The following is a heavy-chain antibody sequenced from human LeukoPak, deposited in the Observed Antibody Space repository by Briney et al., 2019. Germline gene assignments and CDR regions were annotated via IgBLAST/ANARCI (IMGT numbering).Heavy chain of an antibody. J-gene: IGHJ5*02. CDR3: ARVQVPPNWFDP. CDR2: INPNSGGT. CDR1: GYTFTGYY. V-gene: IGHV1-2*02. Sequence: ASVKVSCKASGYTFTGYYMPWVRQAPGQGLEWMGWINPNSGGTNYAQKFQGRVTMTRDTSISTAYMELSRLRSDDTAVYYCARVQVPPNWFDPWGQGTLVTVSS.